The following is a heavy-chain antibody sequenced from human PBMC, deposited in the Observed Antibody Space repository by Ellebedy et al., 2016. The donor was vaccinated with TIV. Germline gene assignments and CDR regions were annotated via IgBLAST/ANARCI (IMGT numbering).Heavy chain of an antibody. CDR2: ITPILAIA. J-gene: IGHJ4*02. CDR3: ARETSGFDY. D-gene: IGHD1-26*01. V-gene: IGHV1-69*04. Sequence: AASVQVSCKASGGTFSSYSVSWVRQAPGQGLEWMGRITPILAIANYAQKFQGRVTIIADKSTSTADMELSSLRSEDTAVYYCARETSGFDYWGQGTLVTVSS. CDR1: GGTFSSYS.